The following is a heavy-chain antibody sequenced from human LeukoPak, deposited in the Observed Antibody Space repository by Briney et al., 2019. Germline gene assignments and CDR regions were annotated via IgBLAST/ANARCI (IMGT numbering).Heavy chain of an antibody. J-gene: IGHJ6*02. Sequence: NPSETLSLTCAVYGGSFSGYHWSWIRQPPGKGLEWIGEINHSGSTNYNPSLKSRVTISVDTSKNQFSLKLSSVTAADTAVYYCARLGYWYYYGMDVWGQGTTVTVSS. CDR1: GGSFSGYH. CDR3: ARLGYWYYYGMDV. V-gene: IGHV4-34*01. D-gene: IGHD6-13*01. CDR2: INHSGST.